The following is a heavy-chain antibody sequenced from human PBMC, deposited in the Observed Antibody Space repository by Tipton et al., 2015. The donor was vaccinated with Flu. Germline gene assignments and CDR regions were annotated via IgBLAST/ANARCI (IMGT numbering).Heavy chain of an antibody. CDR3: ARGHRWGENGLDY. V-gene: IGHV6-1*01. J-gene: IGHJ4*02. CDR2: TYYKSTWYN. Sequence: GLVKPSQTLSLTCDVSGDSVSTNSVAWHWVRQSPSRGLEWLGRTYYKSTWYNDYASSMIGRITINPDTSRNQFSLQLNSVTPDDTAVYYRARGHRWGENGLDYWGQGTLVTVSS. CDR1: GDSVSTNSVA. D-gene: IGHD7-27*01.